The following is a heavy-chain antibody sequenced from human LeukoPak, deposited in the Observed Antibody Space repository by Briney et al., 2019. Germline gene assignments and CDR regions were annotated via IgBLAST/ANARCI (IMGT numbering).Heavy chain of an antibody. J-gene: IGHJ4*02. V-gene: IGHV3-23*01. CDR2: ISGSGGST. D-gene: IGHD3-16*01. CDR1: GFTFSSYS. Sequence: GGSLRLSCAASGFTFSSYSMSWVRQAPGKGLEWVSAISGSGGSTYYADSVKGRFTISRDNSKNTLYLQMNSLRAEDTAVYYCAKVGDYVWGTFDYWGQGTLVTVSS. CDR3: AKVGDYVWGTFDY.